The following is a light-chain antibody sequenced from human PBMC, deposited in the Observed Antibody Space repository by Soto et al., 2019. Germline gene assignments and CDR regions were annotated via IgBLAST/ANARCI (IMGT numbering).Light chain of an antibody. Sequence: QSVLTQPPSASGSPGQSVTISCTGTSSDVGGYNYVSWYQQHPGKAPKLMIYEVSKRPSGVADRFSGSKSGNTASLTVSGLQDEDEADYCCSSYAGSNNLVFGGGTKLTVL. CDR1: SSDVGGYNY. CDR3: SSYAGSNNLV. V-gene: IGLV2-8*01. CDR2: EVS. J-gene: IGLJ3*02.